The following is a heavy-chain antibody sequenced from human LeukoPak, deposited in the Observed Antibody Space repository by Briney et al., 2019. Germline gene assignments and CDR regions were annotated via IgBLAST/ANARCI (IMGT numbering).Heavy chain of an antibody. CDR2: ISWNSGSI. D-gene: IGHD3-10*01. CDR3: AKDNWRRSYYLDY. J-gene: IGHJ4*02. V-gene: IGHV3-9*01. CDR1: GFTFSSYS. Sequence: GGSLRLSCAASGFTFSSYSMNWVRQAPGKGLEWVSGISWNSGSIGYADSVKGRFTISRDNAKNSLYLQMNSLRAEDTALYYCAKDNWRRSYYLDYWGQGTLVTVSS.